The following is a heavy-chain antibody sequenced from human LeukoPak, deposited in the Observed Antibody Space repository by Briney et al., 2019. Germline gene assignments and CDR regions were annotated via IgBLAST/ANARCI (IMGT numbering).Heavy chain of an antibody. CDR2: ISSSGSTI. V-gene: IGHV3-48*03. CDR3: ARDGGWDAFDI. J-gene: IGHJ3*02. D-gene: IGHD6-19*01. Sequence: GGSLRLSCAASGFTFSSYEMNSVRQAPGKGLEWVSYISSSGSTIYYADSVKGRFTISRDNAKNSLYLQMNSLRAEDTAIYYCARDGGWDAFDIWGQGTMVAVSS. CDR1: GFTFSSYE.